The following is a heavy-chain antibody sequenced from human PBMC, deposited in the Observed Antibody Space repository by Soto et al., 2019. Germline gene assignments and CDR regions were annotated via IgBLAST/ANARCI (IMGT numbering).Heavy chain of an antibody. CDR2: INHSGST. CDR1: GGSFSGYY. J-gene: IGHJ6*02. V-gene: IGHV4-34*01. CDR3: ASSIMAV. D-gene: IGHD4-4*01. Sequence: SETLSLTCAVYGGSFSGYYWSWIRQPPGKGLEWMGEINHSGSTNYNPSLKSRVTISVDTSKNQFSLKLSSVTAADTAVYYCASSIMAVWGQGTTVPVS.